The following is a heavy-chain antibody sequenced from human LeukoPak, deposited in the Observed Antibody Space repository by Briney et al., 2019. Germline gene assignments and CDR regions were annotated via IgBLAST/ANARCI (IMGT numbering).Heavy chain of an antibody. CDR3: ARDRPIQLWINLISYYFDY. CDR1: GFTFSYHW. Sequence: PGGSLRLSCAASGFTFSYHWMHWVRQIPGKGLVWVSRIDGGGTTINYADSVKGRFSISRDNAKSTLYLQMNSLRAEDTAVYYCARDRPIQLWINLISYYFDYWGQGTLVTVSS. D-gene: IGHD5-18*01. CDR2: IDGGGTTI. V-gene: IGHV3-74*01. J-gene: IGHJ4*02.